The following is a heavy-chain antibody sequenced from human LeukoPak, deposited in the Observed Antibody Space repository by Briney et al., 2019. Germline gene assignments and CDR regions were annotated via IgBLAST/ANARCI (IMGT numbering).Heavy chain of an antibody. V-gene: IGHV3-48*04. CDR3: ARENSGYDATYNYYYNYGMDV. D-gene: IGHD5-12*01. CDR1: GGSISSYN. CDR2: ISSSSGSI. Sequence: PSETLSLTCTVSGGSISSYNMNWVRQAPGKGLEWVSYISSSSGSIYYADSVKGRFTISRDNAKNSLYLQMNSLRAEDTAVYYCARENSGYDATYNYYYNYGMDVWGQGTTVTVSS. J-gene: IGHJ6*02.